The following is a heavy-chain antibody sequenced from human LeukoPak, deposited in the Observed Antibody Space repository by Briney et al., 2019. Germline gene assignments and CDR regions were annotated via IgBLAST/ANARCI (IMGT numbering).Heavy chain of an antibody. D-gene: IGHD3-10*01. V-gene: IGHV4-30-4*01. CDR1: GGSVNSGDNY. J-gene: IGHJ5*02. Sequence: SQTLSLTCTVSGGSVNSGDNYWTWIRQPPGKGLEWFGFISYSGNTYYHPSLQGRVSLSLDTSRNHFSLRLTSVTAADTAVYYCTRGSGSDPWPIFDPWGPGTLVTVSS. CDR3: TRGSGSDPWPIFDP. CDR2: ISYSGNT.